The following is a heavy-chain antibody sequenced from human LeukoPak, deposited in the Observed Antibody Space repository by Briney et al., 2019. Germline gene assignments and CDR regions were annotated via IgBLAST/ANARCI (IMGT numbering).Heavy chain of an antibody. CDR1: GGSISSSIYY. CDR3: ARHLSYDRAFDI. V-gene: IGHV4-39*01. Sequence: SETLSLTCTVSGGSISSSIYYWGWIRQPPGKGLEWIGSIYYSGSTYYNPSLKSRVTISVDTSKNQFSLKLSSVTAADTAVYYCARHLSYDRAFDIWGQGTMVTVSS. CDR2: IYYSGST. J-gene: IGHJ3*02. D-gene: IGHD3-22*01.